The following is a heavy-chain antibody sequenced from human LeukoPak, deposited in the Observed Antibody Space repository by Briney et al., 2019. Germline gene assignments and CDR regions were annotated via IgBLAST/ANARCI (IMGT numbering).Heavy chain of an antibody. CDR2: ISWNSGSI. D-gene: IGHD1/OR15-1a*01. V-gene: IGHV3-9*01. CDR1: GFTFDDYA. J-gene: IGHJ4*02. Sequence: PVGSLRLSCAASGFTFDDYAMHWVRQAPGKGLEWVSGISWNSGSIGYADSVKGRFTTSRDNAKNSLYLQMNSLRAEDTAVYYCARETGGNWNRIDYWGQGTLVTVSS. CDR3: ARETGGNWNRIDY.